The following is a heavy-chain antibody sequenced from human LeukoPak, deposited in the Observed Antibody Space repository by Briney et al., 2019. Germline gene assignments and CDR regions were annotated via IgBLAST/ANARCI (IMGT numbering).Heavy chain of an antibody. J-gene: IGHJ3*02. CDR3: ARQDTGDGRAFDI. CDR1: GGSISSYY. D-gene: IGHD7-27*01. Sequence: PSETLSLTYTVSGGSISSYYWSWIRQPAGKGLEWIGRIYTSGSTNYNPSLKSRITMSVDTSMNQFSLKLSSVTAADTAVYYCARQDTGDGRAFDIWGQGTMVTVSS. V-gene: IGHV4-4*07. CDR2: IYTSGST.